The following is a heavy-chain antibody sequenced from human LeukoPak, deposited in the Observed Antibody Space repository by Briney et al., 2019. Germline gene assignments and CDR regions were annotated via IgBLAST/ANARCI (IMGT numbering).Heavy chain of an antibody. Sequence: GGSLRLSCVASGFTLSSSSMAWVRQAPGGRPDWVSDIYSDSSDTYYADSVKGRFPISRDDSKNTLYLQMYSLRTEDTATYYCAKRLNHNYFEYWGRGTLVTVSS. D-gene: IGHD6-19*01. CDR3: AKRLNHNYFEY. V-gene: IGHV3-23*03. CDR1: GFTLSSSS. CDR2: IYSDSSDT. J-gene: IGHJ4*02.